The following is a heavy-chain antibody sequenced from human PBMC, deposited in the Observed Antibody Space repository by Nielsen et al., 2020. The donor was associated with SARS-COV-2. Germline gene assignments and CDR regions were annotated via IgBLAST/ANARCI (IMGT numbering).Heavy chain of an antibody. CDR2: IYPGDSDT. J-gene: IGHJ4*02. CDR1: GYTFTNSW. CDR3: ARLSHDYDILTGYYDY. D-gene: IGHD3-9*01. Sequence: GESLKISCQGSGYTFTNSWITWMRQMPGKGLEWMGIIYPGDSDTRYSPSFQGQVTISADKSISTAYLQWSSLKASDTAMYYCARLSHDYDILTGYYDYWGQGTLVTVSS. V-gene: IGHV5-51*01.